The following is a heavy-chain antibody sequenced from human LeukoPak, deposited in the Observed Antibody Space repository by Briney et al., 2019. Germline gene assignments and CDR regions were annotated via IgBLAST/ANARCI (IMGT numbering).Heavy chain of an antibody. V-gene: IGHV1-2*04. Sequence: ASVKVSCKASGYTFTGYYMHWVRQAPGQGLEWMGWINPNSGGTNYAQKFQGWVTMTRDTSISTAYMELSRLRSDDTAVHYCARGGITGTTRGPTRLNDAFDIWGQGTMVTVSS. CDR1: GYTFTGYY. CDR2: INPNSGGT. D-gene: IGHD1-20*01. J-gene: IGHJ3*02. CDR3: ARGGITGTTRGPTRLNDAFDI.